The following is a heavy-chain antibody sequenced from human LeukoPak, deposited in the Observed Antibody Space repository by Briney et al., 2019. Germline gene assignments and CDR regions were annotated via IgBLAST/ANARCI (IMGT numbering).Heavy chain of an antibody. D-gene: IGHD2-2*01. CDR3: AREGYQLLFSWFDP. Sequence: KLQRRVTITRDTSASTAYMELSSLRSEDTAVYYCAREGYQLLFSWFDPWGQGTLVTVSS. J-gene: IGHJ5*02. V-gene: IGHV1-3*01.